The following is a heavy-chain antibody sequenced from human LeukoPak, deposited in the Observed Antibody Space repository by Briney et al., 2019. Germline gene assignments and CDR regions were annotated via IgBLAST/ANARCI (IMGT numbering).Heavy chain of an antibody. D-gene: IGHD2-15*01. CDR1: GFTFSSYG. Sequence: GRSLRLSCAASGFTFSSYGMPWVRQAPGKGLEWVAVIWYDGSNKYYADSVKGRFTISRDNSKNTLYLHMNSMRAEDTAVYYCAREPLGYCSGGSCYPFDYWGQGTLVTVSS. CDR2: IWYDGSNK. J-gene: IGHJ4*02. CDR3: AREPLGYCSGGSCYPFDY. V-gene: IGHV3-33*01.